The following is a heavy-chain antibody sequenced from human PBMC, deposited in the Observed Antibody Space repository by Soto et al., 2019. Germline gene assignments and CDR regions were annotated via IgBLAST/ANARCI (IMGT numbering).Heavy chain of an antibody. Sequence: QVLLVQSSAEVKKPGSSVKVSCKASGGTFTSTAFSWVRQAPGQGLEWMGGIIPVIGTPNYAQKFQARLTVTADASTTTVHTELSSLRSDDTAVYYCASSAGLDHLLNYYGLNVWGQGTTVTVSS. CDR2: IIPVIGTP. CDR1: GGTFTSTA. CDR3: ASSAGLDHLLNYYGLNV. V-gene: IGHV1-69*01. D-gene: IGHD6-13*01. J-gene: IGHJ6*02.